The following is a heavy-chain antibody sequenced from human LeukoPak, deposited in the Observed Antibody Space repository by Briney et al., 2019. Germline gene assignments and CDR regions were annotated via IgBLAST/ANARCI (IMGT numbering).Heavy chain of an antibody. Sequence: GGSLRLSWPALGSTLISFGLSGSGQAPGKGLEWVSAISGSGGSTYYADSVKGRFTISRDNSKNTLYLQMNSLRAEDTAVYYCATDLRGTQVLVTHFDYWGQGTLVTVSS. CDR1: GSTLISFG. D-gene: IGHD3-22*01. CDR3: ATDLRGTQVLVTHFDY. CDR2: ISGSGGST. J-gene: IGHJ4*02. V-gene: IGHV3-23*01.